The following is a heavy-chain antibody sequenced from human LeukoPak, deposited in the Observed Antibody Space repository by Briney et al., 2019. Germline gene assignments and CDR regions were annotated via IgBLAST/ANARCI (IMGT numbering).Heavy chain of an antibody. CDR3: AKDTGYCSSTSCYGAFDY. CDR1: GFTFSSYA. Sequence: PGVSLRLSCAASGFTFSSYAMSGVRHSPGKGLGGVSAISGSGGSTYYTDSVKGRFTISRDNSKNTLYLQMTSLRAEDTAVYYCAKDTGYCSSTSCYGAFDYWGQGTLVTVSS. V-gene: IGHV3-23*01. D-gene: IGHD2-2*01. J-gene: IGHJ4*02. CDR2: ISGSGGST.